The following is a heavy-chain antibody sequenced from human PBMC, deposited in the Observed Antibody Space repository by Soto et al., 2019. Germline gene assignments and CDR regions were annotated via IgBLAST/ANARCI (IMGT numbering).Heavy chain of an antibody. J-gene: IGHJ6*02. CDR1: GFRFDDYN. D-gene: IGHD3-3*01. CDR2: ITWNGGNT. CDR3: ARETLSFGSALDV. Sequence: GGSLRLSCAASGFRFDDYNMHWVRQAPGKGLEWVSLITWNGGNTYYADSVKGRFTISRDGTTQSVFLQMTSLKREDTGLYYCARETLSFGSALDVWGQGTTVTVSS. V-gene: IGHV3-43*01.